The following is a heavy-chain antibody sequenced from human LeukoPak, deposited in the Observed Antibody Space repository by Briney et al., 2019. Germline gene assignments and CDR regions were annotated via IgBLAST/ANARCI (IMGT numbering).Heavy chain of an antibody. CDR3: AREYCSGGSCYSGWFDP. V-gene: IGHV3-23*01. J-gene: IGHJ5*02. D-gene: IGHD2-15*01. CDR2: ISPSGDIT. CDR1: GFTFSSYE. Sequence: GGSLRLSCAASGFTFSSYEMNWVRQAPGKGLEWVSGISPSGDITYYTDSVRGRFTISRDNFKDTLSLQVNSLRAEDTAVYYCAREYCSGGSCYSGWFDPWGQGTLVTVSS.